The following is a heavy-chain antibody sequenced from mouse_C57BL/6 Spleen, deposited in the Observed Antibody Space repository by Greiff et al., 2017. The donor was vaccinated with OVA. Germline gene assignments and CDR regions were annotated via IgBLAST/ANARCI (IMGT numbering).Heavy chain of an antibody. CDR2: INPNNGGN. CDR1: GYTFTDYY. V-gene: IGHV1-26*01. D-gene: IGHD2-5*01. Sequence: VQLQQSGPELVKPGASVKISCKASGYTFTDYYMNWVKQSNGKSLEWMGDINPNNGGNSYNQKFKGKATLTVDKSSSTAYMELRSLTSEDSAVYYCAIDHYSNYVGRGAMDYWGQGTSVTVSS. J-gene: IGHJ4*01. CDR3: AIDHYSNYVGRGAMDY.